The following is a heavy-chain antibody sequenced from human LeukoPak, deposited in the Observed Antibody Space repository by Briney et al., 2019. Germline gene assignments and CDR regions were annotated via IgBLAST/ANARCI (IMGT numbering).Heavy chain of an antibody. CDR2: IYYSGET. CDR3: AETNTQDWFDP. Sequence: SETLSLTCRVSGGSISSTNYYWGWIRQPPGKGLEWIASIYYSGETFYNPSLESRVAISVDTSSNEVFLDLFSVTAADTAMYYCAETNTQDWFDPWGRGTLATVSS. CDR1: GGSISSTNYY. D-gene: IGHD1-1*01. J-gene: IGHJ5*02. V-gene: IGHV4-39*07.